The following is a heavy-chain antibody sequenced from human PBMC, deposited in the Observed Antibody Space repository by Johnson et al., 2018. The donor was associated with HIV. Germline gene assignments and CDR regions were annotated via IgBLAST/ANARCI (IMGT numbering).Heavy chain of an antibody. Sequence: QMLLVESGGGVVQPGRSLRLSCAASGFTFSDYYMSWIRQAPGKGLEWLSYIGSGGTTIYSADSVKGRCTISRDNAMNSLYLQMNSLRADDTAVYYCARFEGFINTLRVVGDAFDIWGQGTMVTVSS. D-gene: IGHD3-10*01. CDR3: ARFEGFINTLRVVGDAFDI. CDR1: GFTFSDYY. J-gene: IGHJ3*02. CDR2: IGSGGTTI. V-gene: IGHV3-11*04.